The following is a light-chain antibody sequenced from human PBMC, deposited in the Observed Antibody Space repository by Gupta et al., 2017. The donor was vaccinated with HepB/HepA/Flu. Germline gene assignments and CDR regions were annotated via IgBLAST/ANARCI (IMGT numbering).Light chain of an antibody. V-gene: IGKV3-20*01. Sequence: EIVFTQSPGTLSLSPGERDTLSCRASQSVSSSYLAWYQQKPGQAPRLLIYGASSRVTGIPDRFSGSGSGTDFTLTISRLEPEDFAVYYCQQYGSSPLTFGGGTKVEIK. CDR1: QSVSSSY. CDR2: GAS. CDR3: QQYGSSPLT. J-gene: IGKJ4*01.